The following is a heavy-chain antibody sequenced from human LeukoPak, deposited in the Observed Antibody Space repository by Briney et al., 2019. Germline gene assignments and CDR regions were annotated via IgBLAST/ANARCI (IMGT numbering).Heavy chain of an antibody. J-gene: IGHJ1*01. D-gene: IGHD2-2*01. CDR1: GASINDFY. CDR2: VYYGGST. V-gene: IGHV4-59*01. Sequence: SETLSLTCAVSGASINDFYWTWIRQPPGKGLEWIGYVYYGGSTNYNPSLKSRVTISVDTSKNQFSLKLSSVTAADTAVYYCARSLVVPAGYFQHWGQGTLVTVSS. CDR3: ARSLVVPAGYFQH.